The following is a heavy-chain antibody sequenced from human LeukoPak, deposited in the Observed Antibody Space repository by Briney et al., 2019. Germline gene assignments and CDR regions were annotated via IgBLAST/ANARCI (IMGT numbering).Heavy chain of an antibody. J-gene: IGHJ4*02. CDR2: IGSSSSYV. CDR1: GFTFSSYS. D-gene: IGHD3-16*02. V-gene: IGHV3-21*01. CDR3: ARDRGSYRYFDH. Sequence: PGGSLRLSCAASGFTFSSYSMNWVRQAPGKGLEWVSSIGSSSSYVYYADAVKDRFTISRDNAKNSLYLQMNSLRAEDTAVYYCARDRGSYRYFDHWGQGTLVTVSS.